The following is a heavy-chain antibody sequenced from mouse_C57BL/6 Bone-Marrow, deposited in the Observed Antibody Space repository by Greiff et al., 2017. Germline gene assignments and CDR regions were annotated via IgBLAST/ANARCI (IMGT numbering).Heavy chain of an antibody. J-gene: IGHJ1*03. CDR2: IDPSDSYT. Sequence: QVQLQQPGAELVMPGASVKLSCKASGYTFTSYWMHWVKQRPGQGLEWIGEIDPSDSYTNYNQKFKGKSTLTVDKSSSTAYMQLSRLTSEDSAVYYCARSDYGSSYWYFAVWGTGTTVTVSS. CDR1: GYTFTSYW. CDR3: ARSDYGSSYWYFAV. V-gene: IGHV1-69*01. D-gene: IGHD1-1*01.